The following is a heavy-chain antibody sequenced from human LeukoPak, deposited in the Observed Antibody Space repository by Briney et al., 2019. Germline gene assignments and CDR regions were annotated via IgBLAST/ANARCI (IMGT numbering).Heavy chain of an antibody. D-gene: IGHD4-17*01. CDR1: GGSISSYY. CDR3: ASAQTTSFDY. V-gene: IGHV4-59*08. Sequence: SEALSLTCTVSGGSISSYYWSWIRQPPGKGLEWIGYIYYSGSTNYNPSLKSRVTISVDTSKNQFSLKLSSVTAADTAVYYCASAQTTSFDYWGQGTLVTVSS. J-gene: IGHJ4*02. CDR2: IYYSGST.